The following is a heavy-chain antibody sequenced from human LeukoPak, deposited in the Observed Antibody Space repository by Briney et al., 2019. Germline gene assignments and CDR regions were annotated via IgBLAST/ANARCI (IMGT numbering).Heavy chain of an antibody. CDR2: IIPIFGTA. J-gene: IGHJ6*03. Sequence: SVKVSCKASGGTFSSYAISWVRQAPGQGLEWMGGIIPIFGTANYAQKFQGRVTITADESTSTAYMELSSLRSEDTAVYYCAGPLQGVYGFDYYYYYMDVWGKGTTVTVSS. CDR3: AGPLQGVYGFDYYYYYMDV. CDR1: GGTFSSYA. V-gene: IGHV1-69*01. D-gene: IGHD3-10*01.